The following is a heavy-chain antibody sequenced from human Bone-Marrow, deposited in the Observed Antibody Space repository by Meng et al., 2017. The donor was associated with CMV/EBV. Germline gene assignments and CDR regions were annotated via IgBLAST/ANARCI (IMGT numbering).Heavy chain of an antibody. J-gene: IGHJ5*02. Sequence: ASVKVSCKASGYTFTGYYMHWVRQAPGQGLEWMGIINPSGGSTSYAQKFQGRVTMTRDTSTSTVYMELSSLRSEDTAVYYCARDRDYYDSSGYYPNWFDPWVQGTLVTVPS. D-gene: IGHD3-22*01. CDR2: INPSGGST. CDR3: ARDRDYYDSSGYYPNWFDP. CDR1: GYTFTGYY. V-gene: IGHV1-46*01.